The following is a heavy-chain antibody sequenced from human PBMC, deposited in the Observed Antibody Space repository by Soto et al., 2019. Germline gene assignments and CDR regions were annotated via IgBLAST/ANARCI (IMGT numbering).Heavy chain of an antibody. J-gene: IGHJ4*02. CDR3: ARDKSGAVTSPGDY. Sequence: QVPLVQSGGEVKKPGASVKVSCKASGYTFTGYGVSWVRQAPGQGLEWMGWISAYNGNTDYALKLQGRVTMTTDTSTSTAYMELTSLRSDDTAVYYCARDKSGAVTSPGDYWGQGTLVTVSS. V-gene: IGHV1-18*01. CDR2: ISAYNGNT. CDR1: GYTFTGYG. D-gene: IGHD2-8*02.